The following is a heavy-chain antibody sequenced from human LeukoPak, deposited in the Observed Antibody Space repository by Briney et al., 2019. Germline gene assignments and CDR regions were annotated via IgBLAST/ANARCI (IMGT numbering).Heavy chain of an antibody. V-gene: IGHV4-38-2*02. CDR2: IYHTGST. CDR3: ARAYYYGSGSYGLDY. CDR1: GYSISSGYY. Sequence: SETLSLTCTVSGYSISSGYYWGWIRQPPGKGLEWIGSIYHTGSTYYNPSLKSRVTISVDRSKNQFSLKLSSVTAADTAVYYCARAYYYGSGSYGLDYWGQGTLVTVSS. D-gene: IGHD3-10*01. J-gene: IGHJ4*02.